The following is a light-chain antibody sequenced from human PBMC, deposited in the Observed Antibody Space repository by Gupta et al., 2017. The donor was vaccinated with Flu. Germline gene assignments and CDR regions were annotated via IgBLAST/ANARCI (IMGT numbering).Light chain of an antibody. Sequence: NIASEGVHWYQQRPGQAPVVVVYDDTDRPSGIPERFSGSHSGNTATLTISSVEAGDEADYYCQVWDYHSDHPLYVFGTGTKVTVL. CDR1: NIASEG. CDR2: DDT. CDR3: QVWDYHSDHPLYV. V-gene: IGLV3-21*02. J-gene: IGLJ1*01.